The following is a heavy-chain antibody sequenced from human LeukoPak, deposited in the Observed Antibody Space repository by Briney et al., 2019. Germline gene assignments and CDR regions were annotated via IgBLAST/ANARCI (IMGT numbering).Heavy chain of an antibody. V-gene: IGHV1-69*04. Sequence: GSSVKVSCKASGGTFSSYAISWVRQAPGQGLEWMGRIIPILGIANYAQKFQGRVTITADKSTSTAYMELSSLRSEDTAVYYCATCSGGSCYELYCFDYWGQGTLVTVSS. CDR1: GGTFSSYA. CDR2: IIPILGIA. J-gene: IGHJ4*02. D-gene: IGHD2-15*01. CDR3: ATCSGGSCYELYCFDY.